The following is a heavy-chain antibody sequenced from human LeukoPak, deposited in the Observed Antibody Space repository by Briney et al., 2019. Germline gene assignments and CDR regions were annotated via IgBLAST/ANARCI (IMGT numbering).Heavy chain of an antibody. J-gene: IGHJ4*02. CDR2: IRSKANSYAT. CDR3: TSLGSGLLLR. Sequence: GGSLRLSCAASGFTFSGSAMHWGRQASGKGLEWGGRIRSKANSYATAYAASVKGRFPISRDDSKNTAYLQMNSLKTEDTAVYYCTSLGSGLLLRWGQGTLVTVSS. D-gene: IGHD2-15*01. CDR1: GFTFSGSA. V-gene: IGHV3-73*01.